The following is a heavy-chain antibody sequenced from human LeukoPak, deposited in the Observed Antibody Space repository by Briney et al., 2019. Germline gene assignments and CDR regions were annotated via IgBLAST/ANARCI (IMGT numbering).Heavy chain of an antibody. D-gene: IGHD2-2*02. Sequence: ASVKVSCKASGYTFTSYGISWVRQAPGQGLEWMGWISAYNGNTYFAQNLQGRVTMTTDTSTSTAYMEPRSLRSDDTAVYYCAREEYCNSTTCYKAFDIWGQGTMVTVSS. V-gene: IGHV1-18*01. J-gene: IGHJ3*02. CDR2: ISAYNGNT. CDR1: GYTFTSYG. CDR3: AREEYCNSTTCYKAFDI.